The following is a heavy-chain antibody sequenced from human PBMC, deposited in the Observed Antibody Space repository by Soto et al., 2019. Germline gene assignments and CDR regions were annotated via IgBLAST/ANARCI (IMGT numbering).Heavy chain of an antibody. V-gene: IGHV4-39*01. Sequence: QLQLQESGPGLVKPSETLSLTCIVSGGSISSSSYYWGWIRQPPGKGLEWLGRIYYSGSSSYNPSLKSRVSISVDTSKNQCSRMLSSVTAADMAVFYFARHRARNWVDPWGQGTLVTVSS. J-gene: IGHJ5*02. D-gene: IGHD6-6*01. CDR3: ARHRARNWVDP. CDR2: IYYSGSS. CDR1: GGSISSSSYY.